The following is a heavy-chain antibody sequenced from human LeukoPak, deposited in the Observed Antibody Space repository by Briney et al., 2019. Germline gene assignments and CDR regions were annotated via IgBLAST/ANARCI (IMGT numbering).Heavy chain of an antibody. CDR3: ARGGIRFIDY. CDR1: GFTFSSYW. V-gene: IGHV3-74*01. D-gene: IGHD3-10*01. Sequence: GGSLRLSCAASGFTFSSYWMYWVRQAPGKGLVWVSRMNSDGSSTNYADSVKGRFTISRDNAKNTLYLQMNSLRAEDTAVYYCARGGIRFIDYWGQGTLVTVSS. CDR2: MNSDGSST. J-gene: IGHJ4*02.